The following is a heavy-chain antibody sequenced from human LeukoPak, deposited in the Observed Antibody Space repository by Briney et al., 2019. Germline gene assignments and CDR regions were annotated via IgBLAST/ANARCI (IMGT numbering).Heavy chain of an antibody. D-gene: IGHD3-10*01. V-gene: IGHV4-39*07. CDR2: FYYSEST. J-gene: IGHJ4*02. Sequence: SETLSLTCIVSGGSISSSNYYWGWIRQPPGEGLEWIGSFYYSESTYYNPSLKSRVTISIDASKNQFSLKLSSVTAADTAVYYCATYSSAMVHYWGQGTLVTVSS. CDR3: ATYSSAMVHY. CDR1: GGSISSSNYY.